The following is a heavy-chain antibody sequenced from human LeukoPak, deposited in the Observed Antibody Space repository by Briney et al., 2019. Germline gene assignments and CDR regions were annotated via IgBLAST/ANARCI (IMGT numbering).Heavy chain of an antibody. J-gene: IGHJ4*02. Sequence: PSETLSLTCTVSGGSISGYFWSWLRQPPGKGLEWIGYMYYSGSTNYNPSLKSRVTISVDTSKNQFSLKLSSVTAADTAVYYCARSTSGYEIDYWGQGTLVTVSS. CDR2: MYYSGST. V-gene: IGHV4-59*01. D-gene: IGHD5-12*01. CDR3: ARSTSGYEIDY. CDR1: GGSISGYF.